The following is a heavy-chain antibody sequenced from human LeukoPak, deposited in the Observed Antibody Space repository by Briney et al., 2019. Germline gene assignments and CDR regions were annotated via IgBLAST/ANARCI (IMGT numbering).Heavy chain of an antibody. CDR1: GYTFTGYY. V-gene: IGHV1-2*02. CDR3: ARRVAYGGDY. Sequence: ASVKVSCKASGYTFTGYYMHWVRQAPGQGLEWMGWINPNSGGTNYAQKFQGRVTMTRDTSISTAYMELTSLRSDDTAVYYCARRVAYGGDYWGQGTLVTVSS. J-gene: IGHJ4*02. D-gene: IGHD4-23*01. CDR2: INPNSGGT.